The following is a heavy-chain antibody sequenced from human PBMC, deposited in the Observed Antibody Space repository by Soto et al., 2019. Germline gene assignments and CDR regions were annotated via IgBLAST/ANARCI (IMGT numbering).Heavy chain of an antibody. V-gene: IGHV1-3*01. Sequence: ASVKVSCKASGYTFTSYGIHWVRRAPGQRLEWMGWINAANGDTKYSPKFQGRVTITRDTSASTAYMELSSLRSEDTAVYYCVRRHVSATGIDWFDPWGQGTLVTVSS. CDR1: GYTFTSYG. CDR2: INAANGDT. CDR3: VRRHVSATGIDWFDP. D-gene: IGHD6-13*01. J-gene: IGHJ5*02.